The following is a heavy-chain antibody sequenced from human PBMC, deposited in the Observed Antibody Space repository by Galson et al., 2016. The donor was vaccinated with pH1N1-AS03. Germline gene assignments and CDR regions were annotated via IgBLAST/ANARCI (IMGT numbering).Heavy chain of an antibody. D-gene: IGHD2/OR15-2a*01. CDR2: IIPVFGIT. V-gene: IGHV1-69*13. J-gene: IGHJ1*01. CDR3: GSVYARHWLRILDP. Sequence: SVKVSCKASGGTFSTYSISWVRQAPGQGLEWMGAIIPVFGITNYAQKFQGKVTSSADAYANTAFVAVSSLKVEDTSMYYCGSVYARHWLRILDPWGQGTLVTVS. CDR1: GGTFSTYS.